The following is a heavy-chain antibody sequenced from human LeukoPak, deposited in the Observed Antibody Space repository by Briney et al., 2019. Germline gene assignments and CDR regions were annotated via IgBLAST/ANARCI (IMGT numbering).Heavy chain of an antibody. CDR3: ATERFCYFDD. V-gene: IGHV3-43*01. CDR2: ITRDGGTT. D-gene: IGHD3-16*01. CDR1: GFSFGDYT. J-gene: IGHJ4*02. Sequence: GGSLRLSCAASGFSFGDYTLHWVRQAPGKGLEWVSLITRDGGTTLYADSVKGRFAISRDTSTNSLFLQMNALRTEDTALYYCATERFCYFDDWGQGTLVTVSS.